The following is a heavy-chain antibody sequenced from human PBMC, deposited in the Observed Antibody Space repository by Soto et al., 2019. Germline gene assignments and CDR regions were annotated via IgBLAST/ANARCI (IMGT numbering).Heavy chain of an antibody. CDR2: ISYDGSNK. CDR1: GFTFSSYG. V-gene: IGHV3-30*18. CDR3: AKDSGPYSSSWYGSSGWMGYFDY. J-gene: IGHJ4*02. Sequence: GGSLRLSCAASGFTFSSYGMHWVRQAPGKGLEWVAVISYDGSNKYYADSVKGRFTISRDKSKNTLYLQMNSLRAEDTAVYYCAKDSGPYSSSWYGSSGWMGYFDYWGQGTLVTVSS. D-gene: IGHD6-13*01.